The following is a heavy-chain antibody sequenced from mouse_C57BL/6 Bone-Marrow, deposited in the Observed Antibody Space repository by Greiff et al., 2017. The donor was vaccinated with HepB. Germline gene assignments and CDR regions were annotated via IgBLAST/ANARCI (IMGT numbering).Heavy chain of an antibody. D-gene: IGHD2-2*01. CDR1: GYTFTDYY. J-gene: IGHJ3*01. V-gene: IGHV1-26*01. CDR3: AREVDYGYAWFAY. Sequence: EVQLQQSGPELVKPGASVKISCKASGYTFTDYYMNWVKQSHGKSLEWIGDINPNNGGTSYNQKFKGKATLTVDKSSSTAYMELRSLTSEDSAVYYCAREVDYGYAWFAYWGQGTLVTVSA. CDR2: INPNNGGT.